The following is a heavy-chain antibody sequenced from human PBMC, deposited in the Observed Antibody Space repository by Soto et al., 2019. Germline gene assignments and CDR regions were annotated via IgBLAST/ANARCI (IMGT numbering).Heavy chain of an antibody. CDR3: ARLRNYYGSGRALYYFDY. CDR1: GGSISSGDYY. J-gene: IGHJ4*02. CDR2: IYYSGST. V-gene: IGHV4-30-4*01. Sequence: QVQLQESGPGLVKPSQTLSLTCTVSGGSISSGDYYWSWIRQPPGKGLEWIGYIYYSGSTYYNPSLKSRVNISVDTSKNQFSLKLSSVTAADTAVYYCARLRNYYGSGRALYYFDYWGQGTLVTVSS. D-gene: IGHD3-10*01.